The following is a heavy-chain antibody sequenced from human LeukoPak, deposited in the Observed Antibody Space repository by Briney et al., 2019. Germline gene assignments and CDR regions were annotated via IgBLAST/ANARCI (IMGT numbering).Heavy chain of an antibody. CDR3: ARRPGSGSRHFDY. CDR1: GGSISTSSYY. CDR2: IYYTGST. J-gene: IGHJ4*02. D-gene: IGHD3-10*01. V-gene: IGHV4-39*01. Sequence: SETLSLTCTVSGGSISTSSYYWSWIRQPPGKRPEWIGAIYYTGSTYYNPSLKSRVTISVDASKNQFSLILSSVTAADTAVYYCARRPGSGSRHFDYWSQGTLVTVSS.